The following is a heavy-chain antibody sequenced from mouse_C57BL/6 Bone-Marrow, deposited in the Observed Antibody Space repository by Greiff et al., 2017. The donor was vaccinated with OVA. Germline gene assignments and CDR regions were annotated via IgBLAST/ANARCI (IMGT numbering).Heavy chain of an antibody. CDR3: ARPAYYSNYVAWFAY. Sequence: EVQGVESGGGLVKPGGSLKLSCAASGFTFSSYTMSWVRQTPEKRLEWVATISGGGGNTYYPDSVKGRFTISRDNAKNTLYLQMSSLRSEDTALYYGARPAYYSNYVAWFAYWGQGTLVTVSA. CDR1: GFTFSSYT. V-gene: IGHV5-9*01. CDR2: ISGGGGNT. J-gene: IGHJ3*01. D-gene: IGHD2-5*01.